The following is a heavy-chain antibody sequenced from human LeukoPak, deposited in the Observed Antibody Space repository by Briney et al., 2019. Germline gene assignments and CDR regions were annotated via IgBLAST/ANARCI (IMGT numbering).Heavy chain of an antibody. CDR1: GGSISSGDYY. D-gene: IGHD5-18*01. V-gene: IGHV4-30-4*01. CDR2: IYYSGST. J-gene: IGHJ4*02. Sequence: SETLSVTCTVSGGSISSGDYYWSRIRQPPGKGLEWIGYIYYSGSTYYNPSLKSRVTISVDTSKNQFSLKLSSVTAADTAVYYCARDRGGYTYSHDYWGQGTLVTVSS. CDR3: ARDRGGYTYSHDY.